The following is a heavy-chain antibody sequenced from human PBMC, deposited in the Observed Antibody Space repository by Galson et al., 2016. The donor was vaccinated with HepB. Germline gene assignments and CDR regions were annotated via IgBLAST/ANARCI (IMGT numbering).Heavy chain of an antibody. CDR1: GIPFSLTG. V-gene: IGHV3-33*01. Sequence: SLRLSCAASGIPFSLTGMHWVRQAPGKGLEWVAMIWSEGSSDYYADSVTGRFTISIANTRNTLYLQMDSLRADDTAVYDSGRDRAVRAIDQWGQGALVTVSS. D-gene: IGHD6-19*01. CDR2: IWSEGSSD. CDR3: GRDRAVRAIDQ. J-gene: IGHJ4*02.